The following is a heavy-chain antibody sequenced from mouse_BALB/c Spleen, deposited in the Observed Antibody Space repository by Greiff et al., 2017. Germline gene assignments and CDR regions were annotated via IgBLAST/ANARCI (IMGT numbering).Heavy chain of an antibody. J-gene: IGHJ3*01. Sequence: QVQLQQSGAELARPGASVKLSCKASGYTFTSYWMQWVKQRPGQGLEWIGAIYPGDGDTRYTQKFKGKATLTADKCSSTAYMQLSSLASEDSAVYYCARGDVAYWGQGTLVTVSA. CDR1: GYTFTSYW. CDR2: IYPGDGDT. CDR3: ARGDVAY. D-gene: IGHD3-3*01. V-gene: IGHV1-87*01.